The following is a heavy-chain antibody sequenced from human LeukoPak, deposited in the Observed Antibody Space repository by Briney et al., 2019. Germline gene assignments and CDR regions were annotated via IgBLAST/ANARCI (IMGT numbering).Heavy chain of an antibody. CDR1: GGSISSYY. J-gene: IGHJ4*02. V-gene: IGHV4-59*01. D-gene: IGHD2-8*01. Sequence: KPSETPSLTRTVSGGSISSYYWSWIRQPPGKGMEGIWYIHYSGSTNYNPSLKSRVTISVDTSKNEFSLKLSSVTAADTAVYYCARGTCSNGVCYRYGEGFHYWGQGTLVTVSS. CDR3: ARGTCSNGVCYRYGEGFHY. CDR2: IHYSGST.